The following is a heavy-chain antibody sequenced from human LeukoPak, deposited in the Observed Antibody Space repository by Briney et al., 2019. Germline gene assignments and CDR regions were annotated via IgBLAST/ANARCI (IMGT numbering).Heavy chain of an antibody. Sequence: SVKVSCKASGGTFSSYAISWVRQAPGQGLEWMGGIIPIFGTANYAQKFQGRVTITADESTSTAYMELSSLRSEDTAVYYCAKNYYGSGSHRYFDYWGQGTLVTVSS. J-gene: IGHJ4*02. CDR2: IIPIFGTA. CDR1: GGTFSSYA. CDR3: AKNYYGSGSHRYFDY. V-gene: IGHV1-69*13. D-gene: IGHD3-10*01.